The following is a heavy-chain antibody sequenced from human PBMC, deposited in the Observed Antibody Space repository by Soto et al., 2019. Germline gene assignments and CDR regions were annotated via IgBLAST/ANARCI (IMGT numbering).Heavy chain of an antibody. Sequence: QVQLVQSGAEVKKPGSSVKVSCKASGGTFSSYTISWVRQAPGQGLEWMGRIIPILGIANYAQKFQGRVTXSAXKXKSTAYMELSSLRSEETAVYYCARDALVGGGHARDYWGQGTLVTVSS. D-gene: IGHD1-26*01. V-gene: IGHV1-69*08. CDR2: IIPILGIA. CDR1: GGTFSSYT. CDR3: ARDALVGGGHARDY. J-gene: IGHJ4*02.